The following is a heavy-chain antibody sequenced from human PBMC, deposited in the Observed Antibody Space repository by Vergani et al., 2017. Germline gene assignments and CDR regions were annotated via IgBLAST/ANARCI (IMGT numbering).Heavy chain of an antibody. CDR2: ISSSSIYI. V-gene: IGHV3-21*04. D-gene: IGHD3-22*01. CDR1: VFTFSSYS. CDR3: AIVTDYYDSSGYYLDY. Sequence: EVQLVESGGGLVKPGGSLRLSCAASVFTFSSYSMNWVRQARGKGLEWVSSISSSSIYIYYADSVKGRFTISRDNAKNSLYLQMNSLRPEDTALYYCAIVTDYYDSSGYYLDYWGQGTKVTVSS. J-gene: IGHJ4*02.